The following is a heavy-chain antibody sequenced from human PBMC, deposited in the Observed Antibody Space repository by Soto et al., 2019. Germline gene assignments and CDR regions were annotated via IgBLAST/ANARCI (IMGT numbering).Heavy chain of an antibody. CDR3: ARHIPSGYNDAFDT. Sequence: QITLKESGPTLVKPTQTLTLTCTCSGFSLSTSGVGLGWIRQPPGKALEWLAIIDWVDDKPYSPSLKSSLTITKGTSQNHVVLTMTNMEPVDTATYYCARHIPSGYNDAFDTWGQGTMVTVSS. J-gene: IGHJ3*02. V-gene: IGHV2-5*02. CDR2: IDWVDDK. CDR1: GFSLSTSGVG. D-gene: IGHD3-9*01.